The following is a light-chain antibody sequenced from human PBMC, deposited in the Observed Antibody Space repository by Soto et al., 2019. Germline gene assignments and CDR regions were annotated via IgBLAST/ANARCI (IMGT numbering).Light chain of an antibody. CDR2: GAS. Sequence: EIVLTQSPGTLSLSPGERATLSCRASQSVSSSYLAWYQQKPGQAPRLLIYGASSRATDIPDRFSGSGSGTDFTLTISRLEPDDFAVYYCQQYGTQGTFGQGTKVEIK. CDR3: QQYGTQGT. CDR1: QSVSSSY. V-gene: IGKV3-20*01. J-gene: IGKJ1*01.